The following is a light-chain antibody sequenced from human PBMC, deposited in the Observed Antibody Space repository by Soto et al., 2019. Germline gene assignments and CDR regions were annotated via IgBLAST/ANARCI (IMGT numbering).Light chain of an antibody. CDR1: QSVRTN. Sequence: EVMMTQFPDTVSVTPGETVTLSCGASQSVRTNLAWYQQRPGQAPRLLIHYSSTRATDVPARFSGSGSGTNFTLAISSLQSEDFAVYFCQQYGSSPLTFGPGTKVDIK. J-gene: IGKJ3*01. V-gene: IGKV3D-15*01. CDR3: QQYGSSPLT. CDR2: YSS.